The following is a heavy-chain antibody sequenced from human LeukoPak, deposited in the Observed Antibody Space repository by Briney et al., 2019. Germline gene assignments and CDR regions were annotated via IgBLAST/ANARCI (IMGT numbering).Heavy chain of an antibody. CDR3: ARTDYGVKTGMNY. Sequence: SETLSLTCTVSGGSISSYYWSWIRQPPGKGLEWIGYIYYSGSTNYNSSLKSRVTISVDTSKNRFSLKVSSVTAADTAVYYCARTDYGVKTGMNYWGQGTLVTVSS. V-gene: IGHV4-59*01. CDR1: GGSISSYY. D-gene: IGHD4-17*01. J-gene: IGHJ4*02. CDR2: IYYSGST.